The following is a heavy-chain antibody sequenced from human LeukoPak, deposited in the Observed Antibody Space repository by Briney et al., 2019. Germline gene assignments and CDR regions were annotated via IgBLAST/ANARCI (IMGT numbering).Heavy chain of an antibody. V-gene: IGHV3-21*01. CDR3: AKSTIWSGLNWFDP. Sequence: PGGSLRLSCTASGFTFSGYSMNWVRQAPGKGLEWVSSISSSSSYIYYADSVKGRFTISRDNAKNSLYLQMNSLRAEDTAVYYCAKSTIWSGLNWFDPWGQGTLVTVSS. D-gene: IGHD3-3*01. CDR2: ISSSSSYI. J-gene: IGHJ5*02. CDR1: GFTFSGYS.